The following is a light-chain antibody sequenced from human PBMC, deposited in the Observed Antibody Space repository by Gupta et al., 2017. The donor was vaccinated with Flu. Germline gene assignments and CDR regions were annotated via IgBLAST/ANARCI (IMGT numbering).Light chain of an antibody. CDR2: AAS. J-gene: IGKJ1*01. V-gene: IGKV1-27*01. Sequence: DIQLTQSPSSLSASVGDRVTITCRASQEISQYLAWYQLKPGKGPRLLIYAASTVQSGVPSRFSGSGSGTDFTLTISSLQPEDVATYYCQKDNSAPWTFGQGTKVEIK. CDR3: QKDNSAPWT. CDR1: QEISQY.